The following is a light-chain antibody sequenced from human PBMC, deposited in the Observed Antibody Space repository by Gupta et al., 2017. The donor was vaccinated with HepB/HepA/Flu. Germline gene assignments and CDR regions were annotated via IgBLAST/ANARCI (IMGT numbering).Light chain of an antibody. V-gene: IGLV2-14*03. CDR2: GVP. CDR3: SSYSNTNTPLL. CDR1: NDDIGFTCY. J-gene: IGLJ2*01. Sequence: QSALTQPASVAGLVGQSITTARTGSNDDIGFTCYVYWYQQHPGKAPILIISGVPYRPSGVSGRFSGSNSGNTASLTISGLQTEDEADYYCSSYSNTNTPLLFGGGTKLTVL.